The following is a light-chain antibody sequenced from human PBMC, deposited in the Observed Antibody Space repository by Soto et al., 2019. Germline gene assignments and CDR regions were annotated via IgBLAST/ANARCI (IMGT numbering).Light chain of an antibody. V-gene: IGLV2-23*01. J-gene: IGLJ2*01. CDR3: CSYAGSSTLV. Sequence: QSALTQPASVSGSLGQSITISCTGTSSNVGSYNLVSWYQQHPGKAPKLMIYEGSKRPSGVSNRFSGSKSGNTASLTISGLPAEDEADYYCCSYAGSSTLVFGGGTKLTVL. CDR1: SSNVGSYNL. CDR2: EGS.